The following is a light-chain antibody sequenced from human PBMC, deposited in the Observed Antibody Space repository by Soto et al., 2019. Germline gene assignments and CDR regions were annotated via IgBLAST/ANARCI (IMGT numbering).Light chain of an antibody. CDR3: QQYKNWPL. J-gene: IGKJ5*01. CDR1: QYINTR. CDR2: QTS. Sequence: EIVLTQSPATLSSFPGDRVTLSCRASQYINTRLAWYQHRPGQAPRLLIYQTSIRAAGIPARFSGSGFGTEFTLTISSLQSEDFAVYYCQQYKNWPLFGQGTRLEIK. V-gene: IGKV3D-15*01.